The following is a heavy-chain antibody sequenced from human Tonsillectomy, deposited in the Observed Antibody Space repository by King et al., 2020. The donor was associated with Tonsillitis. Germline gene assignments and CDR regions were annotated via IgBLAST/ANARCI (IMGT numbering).Heavy chain of an antibody. J-gene: IGHJ4*02. Sequence: VQLQQWGAGLLKPSETLTLTCAVYGGSFSGYYWSWIRQPPGKGLEWIGEINHSGSTNYNPSLKSRVTISVDTSKNQFSLKLSSVTAADTAVYYCARGGSGWYTPYFDYWGQGTLVTVSS. D-gene: IGHD6-19*01. CDR1: GGSFSGYY. CDR2: INHSGST. V-gene: IGHV4-34*01. CDR3: ARGGSGWYTPYFDY.